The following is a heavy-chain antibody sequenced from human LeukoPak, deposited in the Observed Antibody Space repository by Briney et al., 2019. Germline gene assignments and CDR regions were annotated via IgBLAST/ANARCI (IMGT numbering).Heavy chain of an antibody. V-gene: IGHV3-30*18. Sequence: GGSLRLSCAISGFMFSSNGMNWVRQAPGKGLEWVAAISYDGSNKYYADSVKGRFTISRDNSKNTVYLQMNSLRAEDTAVYYCAKDDCSGGSCYLAPGDAFDIWGQGTMVTVSS. CDR1: GFMFSSNG. CDR2: ISYDGSNK. J-gene: IGHJ3*02. D-gene: IGHD2-15*01. CDR3: AKDDCSGGSCYLAPGDAFDI.